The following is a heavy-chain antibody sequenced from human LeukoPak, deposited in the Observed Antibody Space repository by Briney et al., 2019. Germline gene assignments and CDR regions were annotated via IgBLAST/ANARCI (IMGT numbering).Heavy chain of an antibody. Sequence: GGSLRLSCEASGFTFSTYGMHWVRQAPGKGLEWVALVWSDGNGKFYADSVKGRFTISRDNSKNTLYLQMNSLRAEDTAVYYCVSVLTVTFDSWGQGTLVTVSS. CDR2: VWSDGNGK. CDR3: VSVLTVTFDS. J-gene: IGHJ4*02. V-gene: IGHV3-33*01. D-gene: IGHD4-17*01. CDR1: GFTFSTYG.